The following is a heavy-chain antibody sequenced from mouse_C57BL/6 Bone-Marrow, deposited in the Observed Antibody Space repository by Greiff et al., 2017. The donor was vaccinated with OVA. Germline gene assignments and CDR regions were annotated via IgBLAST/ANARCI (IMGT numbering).Heavy chain of an antibody. CDR1: GFNIKDYY. CDR3: ALQRYFDV. V-gene: IGHV14-2*01. CDR2: IDPEDGET. Sequence: VQLQQSGAELVKPGASVKVSCTASGFNIKDYYMHWVKQRTEQGLEWIGRIDPEDGETKYATKFQGKATITADTSSNTAYLQLSSLTSEDTAVYYCALQRYFDVWGTGTTVTVSS. D-gene: IGHD2-10*01. J-gene: IGHJ1*03.